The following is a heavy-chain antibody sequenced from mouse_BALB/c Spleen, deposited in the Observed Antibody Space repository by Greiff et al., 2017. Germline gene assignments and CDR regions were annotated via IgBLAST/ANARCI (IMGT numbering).Heavy chain of an antibody. CDR1: GYSFTGYF. J-gene: IGHJ4*01. D-gene: IGHD2-4*01. CDR3: GRGKDDYDAYYYAMDY. V-gene: IGHV1-37*01. Sequence: EVQLQQSGPELVKPGASVKISCKASGYSFTGYFMNWVKQSHGKSLEWIGRINPYNGDTFYNQKFKGKATLTVDKSSSTAHMELLSLTSEDSAVYYCGRGKDDYDAYYYAMDYWGQGTSVTVSS. CDR2: INPYNGDT.